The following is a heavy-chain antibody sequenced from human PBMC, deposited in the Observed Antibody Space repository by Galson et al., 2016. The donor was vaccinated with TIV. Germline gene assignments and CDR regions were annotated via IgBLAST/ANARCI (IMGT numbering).Heavy chain of an antibody. CDR2: IEFDGSDK. CDR1: GFAFSHHD. CDR3: ARKDQTILVVGPAGGASDL. J-gene: IGHJ3*01. Sequence: SLRLSCAASGFAFSHHDMHWVRQAPGKGLEWVSFIEFDGSDKYYADSVKGRFSISRDNSKNTLYLQLNSLKPEDTALYYCARKDQTILVVGPAGGASDLWGQGTMVTVSS. V-gene: IGHV3-33*05. D-gene: IGHD1-26*01.